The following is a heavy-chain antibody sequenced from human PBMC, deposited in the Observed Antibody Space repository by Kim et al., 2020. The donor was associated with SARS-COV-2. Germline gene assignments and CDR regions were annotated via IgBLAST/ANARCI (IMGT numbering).Heavy chain of an antibody. J-gene: IGHJ5*02. CDR1: GGSISSSSYY. CDR3: ARRGYSSSWYDLSVQLWFFDNGFDP. D-gene: IGHD6-13*01. Sequence: SETLSLTCTVSGGSISSSSYYWGWIRQPPGKGLEWIGSIYYSGSTYYNPSLKSRVTISVDTSKNQFSLKLSSVTAADTAVYYCARRGYSSSWYDLSVQLWFFDNGFDPWGQETLVTVSS. CDR2: IYYSGST. V-gene: IGHV4-39*01.